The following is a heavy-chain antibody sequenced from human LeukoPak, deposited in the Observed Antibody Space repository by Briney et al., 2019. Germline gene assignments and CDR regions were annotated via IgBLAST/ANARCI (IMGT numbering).Heavy chain of an antibody. CDR1: GGSFSGYY. Sequence: SETLSLTCAVYGGSFSGYYWSWIRQPPGKGLEWIGEINHSGSTNYNPSLKSRVTISVDTSKNQFSLKLSSVTAADTAVYYCARLSSGWYVNFWGQGTLVNVSS. J-gene: IGHJ4*02. CDR2: INHSGST. V-gene: IGHV4-34*01. CDR3: ARLSSGWYVNF. D-gene: IGHD6-19*01.